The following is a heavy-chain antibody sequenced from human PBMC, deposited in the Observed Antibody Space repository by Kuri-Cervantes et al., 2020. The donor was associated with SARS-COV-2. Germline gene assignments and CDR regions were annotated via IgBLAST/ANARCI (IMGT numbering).Heavy chain of an antibody. CDR1: GYSISSGYY. Sequence: SETLSLTCAVSGYSISSGYYWGWIRQPPGKGLEWIGSIYHSGSTYYNPSLKSRVTISVDTSKNQFSRKLSSVTAADTAVYYCARVARLVSYYFDYWGQGTLVTVSS. J-gene: IGHJ4*02. CDR3: ARVARLVSYYFDY. V-gene: IGHV4-38-2*01. D-gene: IGHD6-6*01. CDR2: IYHSGST.